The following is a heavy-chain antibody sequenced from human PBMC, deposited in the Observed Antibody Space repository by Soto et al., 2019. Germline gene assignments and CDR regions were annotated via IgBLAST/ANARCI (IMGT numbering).Heavy chain of an antibody. CDR1: GFTFSDYY. Sequence: GGSLRLSCAASGFTFSDYYMSWIRQAPGKGLEWVSYISSSGSTIYYADSVKGRFTISRDNAKNSLYLQMNSLRAEDTAVYYCARGTTRLLVRGPSGGRFDPWGQGTLVTVSS. CDR2: ISSSGSTI. V-gene: IGHV3-11*01. CDR3: ARGTTRLLVRGPSGGRFDP. J-gene: IGHJ5*02. D-gene: IGHD3-10*01.